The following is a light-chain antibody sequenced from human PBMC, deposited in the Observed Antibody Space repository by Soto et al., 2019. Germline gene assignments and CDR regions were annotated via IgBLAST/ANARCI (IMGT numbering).Light chain of an antibody. CDR2: EAS. CDR3: QQYNSHPPDLK. J-gene: IGKJ1*01. CDR1: QNINKW. Sequence: DIQMTQSPSTLSASVGDRVTITCRASQNINKWVAWYQQKPGKAPKLLIYEASGLQSEVPSRFSASGSGTVFTLNISGLQRDDFATEYCQQYNSHPPDLKFGRGTTMDIK. V-gene: IGKV1-5*03.